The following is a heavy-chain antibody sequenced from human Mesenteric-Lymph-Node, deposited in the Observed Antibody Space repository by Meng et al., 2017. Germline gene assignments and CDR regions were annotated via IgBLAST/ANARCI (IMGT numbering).Heavy chain of an antibody. D-gene: IGHD6-19*01. CDR1: GFTVSDYY. Sequence: GESLKISCAASGFTVSDYYMNWIRQAPGKGLEWLSYMTSRGGTEYYADSVQGRFAISRDSAKHSVYLQINSLRAEDTAVYYCARDGRGWYFDYWGQGTLVTVSS. CDR2: MTSRGGTE. V-gene: IGHV3-11*04. J-gene: IGHJ4*02. CDR3: ARDGRGWYFDY.